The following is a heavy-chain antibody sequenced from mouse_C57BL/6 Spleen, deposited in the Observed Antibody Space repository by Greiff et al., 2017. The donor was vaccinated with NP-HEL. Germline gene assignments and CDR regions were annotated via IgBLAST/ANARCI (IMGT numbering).Heavy chain of an antibody. CDR3: ARDGDYDAPWFAY. Sequence: EVQRVESGGGLVKPGGSLKLSCAASGFTFSSYAMSWVRQTPEKRLEWVATISDGGSYTYYPDNVKGRFTISRDNAKNNLYLQMSHLKSEDTAMYYCARDGDYDAPWFAYWGQGTLVTVSA. CDR2: ISDGGSYT. D-gene: IGHD2-4*01. J-gene: IGHJ3*01. V-gene: IGHV5-4*01. CDR1: GFTFSSYA.